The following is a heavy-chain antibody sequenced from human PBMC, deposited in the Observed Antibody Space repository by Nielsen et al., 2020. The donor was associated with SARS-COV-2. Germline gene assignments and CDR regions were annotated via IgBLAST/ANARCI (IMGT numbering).Heavy chain of an antibody. D-gene: IGHD1-26*01. Sequence: WVRQAPGQGLEWMGRINPNSGGTNYAQKFQGRVTMTRDTSISTVYMELSSLRSEDTAVYYCARGIYSGSYYVYYYYYMDVWGKGTTVTVSS. J-gene: IGHJ6*03. CDR2: INPNSGGT. V-gene: IGHV1-2*06. CDR3: ARGIYSGSYYVYYYYYMDV.